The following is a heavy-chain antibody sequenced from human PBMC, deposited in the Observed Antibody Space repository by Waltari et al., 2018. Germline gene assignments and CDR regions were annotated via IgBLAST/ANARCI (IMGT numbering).Heavy chain of an antibody. D-gene: IGHD6-13*01. CDR1: GGTFSSYA. CDR2: SIPIFGTA. CDR3: AREKQQLRGLDWFDP. J-gene: IGHJ5*02. Sequence: QVQLVQSGAEVKKPGSSVKVSCKASGGTFSSYAISWVRQAPGQGLEWMGGSIPIFGTANYAQKFQGRVTITADESTSTAYMELSSLRSEDTAVYYCAREKQQLRGLDWFDPWGQGTLVTVSS. V-gene: IGHV1-69*13.